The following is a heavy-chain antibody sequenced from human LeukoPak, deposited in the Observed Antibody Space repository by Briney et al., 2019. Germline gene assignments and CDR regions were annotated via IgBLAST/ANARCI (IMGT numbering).Heavy chain of an antibody. CDR3: VNGGIVVIPTAMGAFDI. Sequence: GGSLRLSCAASGFAFSRFGMNWVRQAPGKGLEWLSYISTSSSTKYYADSVKGRFTISRDNAKNSLYLQMNSLRAEDTAAYYCVNGGIVVIPTAMGAFDIWGQGTMVTVSS. CDR1: GFAFSRFG. J-gene: IGHJ3*02. D-gene: IGHD2-2*01. V-gene: IGHV3-48*01. CDR2: ISTSSSTK.